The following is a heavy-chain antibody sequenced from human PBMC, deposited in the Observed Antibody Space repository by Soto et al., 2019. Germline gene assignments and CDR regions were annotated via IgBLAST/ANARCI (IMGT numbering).Heavy chain of an antibody. CDR1: GFTFSSYS. Sequence: ESGGGLVKPGGSLRLSCAASGFTFSSYSMNWVRQAPGKGLEWVSSISSSSSYIYYADSVKGRFTISRDNAKNSLYLQMNSLRAEDTAVYYCARDGRRDYDFWSGYPAPYYYYGMDVWGQGTTVTVSS. CDR3: ARDGRRDYDFWSGYPAPYYYYGMDV. J-gene: IGHJ6*02. D-gene: IGHD3-3*01. CDR2: ISSSSSYI. V-gene: IGHV3-21*01.